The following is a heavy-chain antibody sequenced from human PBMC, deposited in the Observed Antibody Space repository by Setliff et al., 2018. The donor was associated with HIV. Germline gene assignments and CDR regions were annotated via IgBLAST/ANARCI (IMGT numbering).Heavy chain of an antibody. CDR1: GASISRGNYY. Sequence: SETLSLTCTVSGASISRGNYYWTWIRQRPGKGLEWIAFIYYSGSTYYSPSLKSRLMISVDTSKNRFSLNMTSVTAADTAVYFCARVVYTYYYMDVWGKGTTVTSP. CDR2: IYYSGST. V-gene: IGHV4-30-4*08. CDR3: ARVVYTYYYMDV. D-gene: IGHD4-4*01. J-gene: IGHJ6*03.